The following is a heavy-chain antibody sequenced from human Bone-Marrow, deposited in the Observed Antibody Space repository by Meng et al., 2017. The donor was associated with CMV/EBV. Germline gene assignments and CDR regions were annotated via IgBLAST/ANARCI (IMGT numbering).Heavy chain of an antibody. J-gene: IGHJ5*02. CDR1: GFTFSSYA. CDR2: ISGSGGST. V-gene: IGHV3-23*01. CDR3: AKDPGIQLWLRLFDP. D-gene: IGHD5-18*01. Sequence: GEFLKISCAAAGFTFSSYAMSWVRQAPGKGLEWVSAISGSGGSTYYADSVKGRFTISRDNSKNTLYLQMNSLRAEYTAVYYCAKDPGIQLWLRLFDPWGQGTLVTLSS.